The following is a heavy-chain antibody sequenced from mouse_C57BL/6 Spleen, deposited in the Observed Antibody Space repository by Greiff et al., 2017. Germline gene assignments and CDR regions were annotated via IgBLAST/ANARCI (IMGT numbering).Heavy chain of an antibody. CDR1: GYTFTTYP. V-gene: IGHV1-47*01. CDR3: ARRSMYDSSWFAY. Sequence: QVHVKQSGAELVKPGASVKMSCKASGYTFTTYPIEWMKQNHGKSLEWIGNFHPYNDDTKYNEKFKGKATLTVEKSSSTVYLELSRLTSDDSAVYYCARRSMYDSSWFAYWGQGTLVTVSA. CDR2: FHPYNDDT. J-gene: IGHJ3*01. D-gene: IGHD2-4*01.